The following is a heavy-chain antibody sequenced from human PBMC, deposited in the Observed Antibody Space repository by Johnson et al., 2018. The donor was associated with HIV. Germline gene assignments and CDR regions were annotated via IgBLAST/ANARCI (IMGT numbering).Heavy chain of an antibody. J-gene: IGHJ3*02. V-gene: IGHV3-7*01. D-gene: IGHD1-26*01. CDR1: GFIFNDYH. Sequence: EMQLVESGGGLVQPGGSLRLSCTASGFIFNDYHMTWVRQAPGKGLEWVANINEDGSNNFYVDSVKGRFTISRDNAKNSLSLQMNSLRAEDTAVYYCGREYKLSSGTYSSAFDIWGQGTMVIVSS. CDR3: GREYKLSSGTYSSAFDI. CDR2: INEDGSNN.